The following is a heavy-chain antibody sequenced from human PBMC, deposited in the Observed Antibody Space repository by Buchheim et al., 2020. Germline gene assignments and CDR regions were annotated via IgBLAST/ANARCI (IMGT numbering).Heavy chain of an antibody. D-gene: IGHD5-18*01. CDR2: IYSTGGT. V-gene: IGHV3-66*01. CDR3: VREVDTAMMY. CDR1: GFTFSDYY. J-gene: IGHJ4*02. Sequence: VQLVESGGGLVKPGGSLRLSCAASGFTFSDYYMSWIRQAPGKGLEWVSLIYSTGGTHYADSVRGRFTVSRDRPQNRFFLQMNSLKVDDTAVYYCVREVDTAMMYWGQGTL.